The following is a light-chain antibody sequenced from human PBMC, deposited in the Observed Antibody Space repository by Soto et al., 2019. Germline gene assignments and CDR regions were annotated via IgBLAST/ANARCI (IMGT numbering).Light chain of an antibody. J-gene: IGKJ5*01. CDR3: QQRSNWPIT. CDR1: HSVNSH. V-gene: IGKV3-11*01. Sequence: ENVSTQSPGTLSLSPGERVTLSCRTSHSVNSHVAWYQQKPGQAPRLLLYGASTRATGIPARFSGSGSGTDFTLTISSLEPEDFAVYYCQQRSNWPITFGQGTRLEI. CDR2: GAS.